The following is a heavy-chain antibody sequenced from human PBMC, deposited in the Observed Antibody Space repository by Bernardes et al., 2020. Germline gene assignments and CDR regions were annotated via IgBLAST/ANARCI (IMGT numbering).Heavy chain of an antibody. Sequence: GVSLRLSCAASGFTFSSYDMHCLRQSTGKALEWVSAICTAGDTYYPGPVKGRFTISRENAKNSLYLQMNSLRAGDTAVYYCARGGHGDYGWFDPWGQGTLVTVSS. CDR3: ARGGHGDYGWFDP. CDR1: GFTFSSYD. D-gene: IGHD4-17*01. J-gene: IGHJ5*02. CDR2: ICTAGDT. V-gene: IGHV3-13*01.